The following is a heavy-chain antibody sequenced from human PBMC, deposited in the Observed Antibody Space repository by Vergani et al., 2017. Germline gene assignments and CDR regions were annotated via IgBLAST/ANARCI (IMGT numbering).Heavy chain of an antibody. CDR3: ARERRSLVGGDY. V-gene: IGHV1-69*04. CDR2: IIPILGIA. J-gene: IGHJ4*02. Sequence: QVQLVQSGAEVKKPGSSVKVSCKASGGTFSSYAISWVRQAPGQGLEWMGRIIPILGIANYAQKFQGRVTITADKSTSTAYMELSSLRSEDTAVYYCARERRSLVGGDYWGQGTLVTVSS. D-gene: IGHD1-26*01. CDR1: GGTFSSYA.